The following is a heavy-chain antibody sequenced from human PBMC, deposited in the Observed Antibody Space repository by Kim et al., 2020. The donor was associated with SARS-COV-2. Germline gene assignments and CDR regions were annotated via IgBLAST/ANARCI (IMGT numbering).Heavy chain of an antibody. Sequence: SVKVSCKASGGTFSSYAISWVRQAPGQGLEWMGGIIPIFGTANYAQKFQGRVTITADESTSTAYMELSSLRSEDTAVYYCARRITMVRGDPYYYYGMDVWGQGTTVTVSS. CDR3: ARRITMVRGDPYYYYGMDV. V-gene: IGHV1-69*13. D-gene: IGHD3-10*01. J-gene: IGHJ6*02. CDR2: IIPIFGTA. CDR1: GGTFSSYA.